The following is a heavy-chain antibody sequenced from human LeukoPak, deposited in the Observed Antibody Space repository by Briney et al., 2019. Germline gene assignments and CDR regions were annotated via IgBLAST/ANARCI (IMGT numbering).Heavy chain of an antibody. Sequence: GASVTVSCKASGYTFTSYYMHWVRQAPGQGLEWMGIINPSGGSTSYAQKFQGRVTMTRDTYTSTVYMELSSLRSEDTAVYYCARGSIAVAGEAGHWGQGTLVTVSS. V-gene: IGHV1-46*01. CDR3: ARGSIAVAGEAGH. J-gene: IGHJ4*02. CDR2: INPSGGST. CDR1: GYTFTSYY. D-gene: IGHD6-19*01.